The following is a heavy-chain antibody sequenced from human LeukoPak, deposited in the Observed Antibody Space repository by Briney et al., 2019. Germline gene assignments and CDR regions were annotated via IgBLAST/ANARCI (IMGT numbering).Heavy chain of an antibody. J-gene: IGHJ3*02. Sequence: SETLSLTCTVSGGSISSSSYYWGWIRQPPGKGLEWIGSIYYSGSTYYNPSLKSRVTISVDSSKNQFSLKLSSVTAADTAVYYCASFPIVVVITTFAFDIWGQGTMVTVSS. CDR1: GGSISSSSYY. V-gene: IGHV4-39*01. CDR2: IYYSGST. CDR3: ASFPIVVVITTFAFDI. D-gene: IGHD3-22*01.